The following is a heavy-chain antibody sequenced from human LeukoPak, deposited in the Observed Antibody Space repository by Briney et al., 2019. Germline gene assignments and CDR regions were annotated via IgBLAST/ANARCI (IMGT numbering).Heavy chain of an antibody. Sequence: GGSLRLSCAASGFSFSSYEMNWVRQAPGKGPEWVSHISSDGHVETYVDSVRGRFSMSRDNAKDLLFLQMDGLRAEDTAVYYCARDTLNGPFVISLDYWGQGALVTVSS. D-gene: IGHD3-9*01. CDR3: ARDTLNGPFVISLDY. J-gene: IGHJ4*02. CDR2: ISSDGHVE. CDR1: GFSFSSYE. V-gene: IGHV3-48*03.